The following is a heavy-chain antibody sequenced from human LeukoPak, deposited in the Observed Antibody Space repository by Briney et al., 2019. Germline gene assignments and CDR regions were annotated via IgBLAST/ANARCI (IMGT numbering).Heavy chain of an antibody. CDR2: ISGSGDGT. J-gene: IGHJ4*02. V-gene: IGHV3-23*01. Sequence: PGGSLRLSCVASGLTFSGYPMTWVRQAPGKGLEWVSGISGSGDGTYYADSVKGRFTISRDNSKNTLYLQMNNLRVEDRAVYYCARQSGRSGWYNDYWGQGTLVTVSS. CDR3: ARQSGRSGWYNDY. D-gene: IGHD6-19*01. CDR1: GLTFSGYP.